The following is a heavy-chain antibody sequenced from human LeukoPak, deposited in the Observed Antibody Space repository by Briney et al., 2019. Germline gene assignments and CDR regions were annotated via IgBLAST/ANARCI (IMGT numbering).Heavy chain of an antibody. CDR3: ARHGGVVRGEGSDAFDI. J-gene: IGHJ3*02. V-gene: IGHV4-34*01. CDR1: GGSFSGYY. Sequence: SETLSLTCAVYGGSFSGYYWGWIRQPPGKGLDGIGEINHSGSTNYNPSLKSRVTISVDTSKNQFSLRLSSVTAADTAVYYCARHGGVVRGEGSDAFDIWGQGTMVTVSS. D-gene: IGHD3-10*01. CDR2: INHSGST.